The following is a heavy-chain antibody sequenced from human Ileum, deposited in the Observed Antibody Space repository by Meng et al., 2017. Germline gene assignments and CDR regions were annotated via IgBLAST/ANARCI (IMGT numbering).Heavy chain of an antibody. J-gene: IGHJ4*02. CDR3: ARAELGTITRFDS. CDR1: GFTLSSYW. CDR2: INSDGSSM. V-gene: IGHV3-74*01. Sequence: EVQLVESGGDLVQTGGSLRLSCAASGFTLSSYWMHWVRQVPGKGLVWVSRINSDGSSMAYADSVKGRFTISRDNAKNTLYLQMNSLSAEDTAVYYCARAELGTITRFDSWGQGTLVTVSS. D-gene: IGHD5-24*01.